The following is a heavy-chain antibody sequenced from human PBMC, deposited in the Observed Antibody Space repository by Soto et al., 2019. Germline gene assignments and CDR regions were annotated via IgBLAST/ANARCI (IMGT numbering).Heavy chain of an antibody. Sequence: EVQLLGSGGGLVQPGGSLRLSCVGSGFTFSTYWMNWVRQAPGKGLEWVANINPDGNVGTYVDSVRGRFTTSRDNAKNSLYRQMNSLRAYDTAVYFCAGWGGHDYNYWGQGIMVTVSS. J-gene: IGHJ4*02. CDR1: GFTFSTYW. CDR3: AGWGGHDYNY. CDR2: INPDGNVG. V-gene: IGHV3-7*03. D-gene: IGHD4-4*01.